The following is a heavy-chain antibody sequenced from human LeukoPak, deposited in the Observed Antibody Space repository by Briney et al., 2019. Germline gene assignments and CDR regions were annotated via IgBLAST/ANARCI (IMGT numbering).Heavy chain of an antibody. CDR2: IYYSGST. J-gene: IGHJ4*02. Sequence: SETLSLTCTVSGGSISSYYWSWIRQPPGKGLEWIGYIYYSGSTNYNPSLKSRVTISVDTSKNQFSLKLSSVTAADTAVYYCARATDCSSTGCFYFDYWGQGTLVTVSS. D-gene: IGHD2-2*01. CDR1: GGSISSYY. CDR3: ARATDCSSTGCFYFDY. V-gene: IGHV4-59*01.